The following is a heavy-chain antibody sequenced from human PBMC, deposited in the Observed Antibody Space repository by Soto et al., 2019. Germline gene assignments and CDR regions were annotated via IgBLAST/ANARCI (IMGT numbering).Heavy chain of an antibody. J-gene: IGHJ4*02. CDR2: IYHGGGT. CDR3: ARSRVATMDY. D-gene: IGHD5-12*01. Sequence: SSETLSLTCSVSGASISSGGYSWSWIRQPPGKGLEWIGHIYHGGGTYYNPSLKSRVTISVDRSKNQLSLRLSSVTAADTAVYYCARSRVATMDYWGQGTLVTVSS. V-gene: IGHV4-30-2*01. CDR1: GASISSGGYS.